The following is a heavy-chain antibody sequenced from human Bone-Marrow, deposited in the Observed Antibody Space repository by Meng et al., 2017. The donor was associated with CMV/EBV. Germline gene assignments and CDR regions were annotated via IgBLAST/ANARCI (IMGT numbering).Heavy chain of an antibody. D-gene: IGHD4-17*01. CDR1: FTFSSYW. CDR2: INSGGSST. CDR3: AREHHPYGEGYNWFDP. V-gene: IGHV3-74*01. J-gene: IGHJ5*02. Sequence: FTFSSYWMHWVRQAPGKGLVWVSRINSGGSSTSYADSVKGRFTISRDNAKNTLYLQMNSLRAEDTAVYYCAREHHPYGEGYNWFDPWGQGTLVTVSS.